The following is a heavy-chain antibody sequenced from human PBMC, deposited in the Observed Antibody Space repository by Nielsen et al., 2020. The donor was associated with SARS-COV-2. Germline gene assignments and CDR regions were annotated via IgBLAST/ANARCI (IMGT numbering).Heavy chain of an antibody. Sequence: GRSLRLSCAASGFTFSNYWMHWVRQAPGKGLVWVARVSMDGRGTNYADSVKGRFTISRDNAENTLHLDMSSLRVGDSAVYYCTRDGHHWDLDYWGQGTLVTVSS. V-gene: IGHV3-74*01. CDR3: TRDGHHWDLDY. D-gene: IGHD7-27*01. J-gene: IGHJ4*02. CDR2: VSMDGRGT. CDR1: GFTFSNYW.